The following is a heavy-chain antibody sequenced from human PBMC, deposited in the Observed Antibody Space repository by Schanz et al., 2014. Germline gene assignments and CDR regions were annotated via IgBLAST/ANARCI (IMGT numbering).Heavy chain of an antibody. CDR1: GFSISDHT. J-gene: IGHJ4*02. CDR2: TYLGGNT. V-gene: IGHV3-66*01. Sequence: EVQLVESGGGLVQPGGSLRLSCAASGFSISDHTMRWDRQAPGKGLEPVSVTYLGGNTDYADSVKGRFTISRDDSKNTLHLQRNSLRYEDTAIYFCARDQASTHWGQGTPVTVSS. CDR3: ARDQASTH.